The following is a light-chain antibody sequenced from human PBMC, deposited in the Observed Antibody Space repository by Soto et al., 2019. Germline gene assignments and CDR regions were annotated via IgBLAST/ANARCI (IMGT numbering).Light chain of an antibody. Sequence: EVVLTQSPGMLSLSPGERATLSCRASQSVSSSYLGWYQQRPGQAPRLLMYGTSRRATGIPDRFSGSGSGTDFTLTISSLEPEDFAVYYCEQRSDWPLTFGGGTKVEIK. J-gene: IGKJ4*01. CDR3: EQRSDWPLT. CDR2: GTS. CDR1: QSVSSSY. V-gene: IGKV3D-20*02.